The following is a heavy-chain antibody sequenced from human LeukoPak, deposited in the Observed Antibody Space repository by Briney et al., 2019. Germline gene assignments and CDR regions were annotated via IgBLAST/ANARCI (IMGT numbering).Heavy chain of an antibody. D-gene: IGHD2-15*01. CDR2: INPNSGGT. CDR1: GYTFTGYY. CDR3: ARDSVKYCSGGSCYYFDY. Sequence: ASVKVSCKASGYTFTGYYMHWVRQAPGQGLERMGWINPNSGGTNYAQKFQGRVTMTRDTSISTAYMELSRLRSDDTAVYYCARDSVKYCSGGSCYYFDYWGQGTLVTVSS. J-gene: IGHJ4*02. V-gene: IGHV1-2*02.